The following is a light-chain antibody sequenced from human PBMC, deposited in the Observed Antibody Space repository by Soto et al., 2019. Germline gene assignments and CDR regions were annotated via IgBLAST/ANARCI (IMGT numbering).Light chain of an antibody. CDR2: GNS. V-gene: IGLV1-40*01. CDR3: QSYDSSPPVV. Sequence: QSVLTQPPSVSGAPGQRVTISCTGSSSNIGAGYDVHWYQQLPGTAPKLLIYGNSNRPSGVPDRFSGSKSGTSASLAITGLQAEDEADYYCQSYDSSPPVVLGGGTKLTVL. CDR1: SSNIGAGYD. J-gene: IGLJ2*01.